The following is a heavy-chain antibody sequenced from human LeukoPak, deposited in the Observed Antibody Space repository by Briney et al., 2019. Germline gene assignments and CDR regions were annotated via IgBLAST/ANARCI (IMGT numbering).Heavy chain of an antibody. J-gene: IGHJ4*02. CDR2: IGIRGDT. CDR1: GLTSIDYD. D-gene: IGHD6-19*01. Sequence: PGGSLRLSCAASGLTSIDYDMHWVRQVIGKGLEWVSAIGIRGDTHYSGSVKGRFTISRENAESSLYLQMNSLRAEDTAVYYCARGGIQVSGIDEFDYRGQGTLVTVSS. V-gene: IGHV3-13*01. CDR3: ARGGIQVSGIDEFDY.